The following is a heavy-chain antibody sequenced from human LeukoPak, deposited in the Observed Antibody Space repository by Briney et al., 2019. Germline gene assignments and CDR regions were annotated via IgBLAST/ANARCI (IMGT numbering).Heavy chain of an antibody. V-gene: IGHV4-61*02. D-gene: IGHD5-24*01. J-gene: IGHJ4*02. CDR1: GASISSDTYY. CDR2: IYTSGTS. Sequence: SETLSLTCTVSGASISSDTYYWTWIRQPAGKGLEWIGRIYTSGTSYYNPSLKSRVTISVDTSRNHFSLKLTSVTAADTAVYYCARGPGGYRSPSFDYWGQGILVTVSS. CDR3: ARGPGGYRSPSFDY.